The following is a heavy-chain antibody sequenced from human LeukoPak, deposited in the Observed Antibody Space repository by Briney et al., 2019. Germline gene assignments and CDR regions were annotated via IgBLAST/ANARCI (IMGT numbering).Heavy chain of an antibody. D-gene: IGHD5-12*01. CDR1: GGTFSSYA. J-gene: IGHJ6*03. CDR2: IIPIFGTA. Sequence: SVKVSCKASGGTFSSYAISWVRQAPGQGLEWMGGIIPIFGTANYAQKFQGRVTITTDESTSTAYMEPSSLRSEDTAVYYCASSPPESGYDWRLYYYYYMDVWGKGTTVTVSS. CDR3: ASSPPESGYDWRLYYYYYMDV. V-gene: IGHV1-69*05.